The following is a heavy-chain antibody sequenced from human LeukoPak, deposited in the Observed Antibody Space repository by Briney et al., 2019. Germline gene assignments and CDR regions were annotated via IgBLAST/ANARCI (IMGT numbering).Heavy chain of an antibody. V-gene: IGHV4-59*01. J-gene: IGHJ3*02. CDR1: GGPISSYY. CDR3: ARDFGVAAFDI. Sequence: PSETLSLTCTVSGGPISSYYWSWIRQPPGKGLEWIGYIYYSGSTNYNPSLKSRVTISVDTSKNQFSLKLSSVTAADTAVYYCARDFGVAAFDIWGQGTMVTVSS. D-gene: IGHD3-16*01. CDR2: IYYSGST.